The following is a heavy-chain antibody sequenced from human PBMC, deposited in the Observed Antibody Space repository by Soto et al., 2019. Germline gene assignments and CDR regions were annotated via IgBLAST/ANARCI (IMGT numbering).Heavy chain of an antibody. V-gene: IGHV3-7*03. Sequence: XGSLRLSCVGSGFTFSSYWMGWVRQTPGKGLDWVATIKADGTEKYYVDSVKGRFTFSRDNAKTSVYLEMNSLRAEDTAVYYCVTAVRGYNANGDLWGQGTTVTVSS. CDR3: VTAVRGYNANGDL. CDR1: GFTFSSYW. J-gene: IGHJ6*02. D-gene: IGHD5-12*01. CDR2: IKADGTEK.